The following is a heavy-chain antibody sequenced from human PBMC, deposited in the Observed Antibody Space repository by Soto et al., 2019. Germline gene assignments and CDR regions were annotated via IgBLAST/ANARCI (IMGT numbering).Heavy chain of an antibody. D-gene: IGHD3-16*02. Sequence: VSVKGSCKASGYTFTSNGISWVRQAPGQGLEWMGWISAYNGNTNHAQKLQGRVTMTTDTSTSTVYMELRSLRSDDTAVYYCARVFPHGYRDYYGMDVWGQGTTVTVSS. J-gene: IGHJ6*02. CDR2: ISAYNGNT. CDR3: ARVFPHGYRDYYGMDV. CDR1: GYTFTSNG. V-gene: IGHV1-18*01.